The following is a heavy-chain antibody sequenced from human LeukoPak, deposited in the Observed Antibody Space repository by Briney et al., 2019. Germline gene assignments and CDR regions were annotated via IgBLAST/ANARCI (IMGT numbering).Heavy chain of an antibody. CDR2: ISISGGTT. CDR1: GFIFNTFS. V-gene: IGHV3-23*01. D-gene: IGHD2-2*01. Sequence: GGSLRLSCAASGFIFNTFSMSWVRQAPGKGLEWVSGISISGGTTYYAASVKGRFTISRDNSKNTVYLQLNSLRAEDTAVYYCAKEEVPNDYWGQGTLVTVSS. CDR3: AKEEVPNDY. J-gene: IGHJ4*02.